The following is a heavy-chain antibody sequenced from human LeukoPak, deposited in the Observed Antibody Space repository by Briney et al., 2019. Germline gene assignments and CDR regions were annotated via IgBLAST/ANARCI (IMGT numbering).Heavy chain of an antibody. J-gene: IGHJ5*02. CDR2: ISSSGSTI. D-gene: IGHD2-15*01. CDR3: ASDVAATGWFDP. V-gene: IGHV3-11*01. CDR1: GFTFSDYY. Sequence: KPGGSLRLSCAASGFTFSDYYMSWIRQAPGKGLEWVSYISSSGSTIYYADSVKDRFTISKDNAKNSLYLQMSSLRAEDTAVYYCASDVAATGWFDPWGQGTLVTVSS.